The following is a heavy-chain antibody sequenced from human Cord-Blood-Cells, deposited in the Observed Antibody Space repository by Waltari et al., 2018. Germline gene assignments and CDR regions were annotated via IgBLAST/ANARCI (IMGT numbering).Heavy chain of an antibody. CDR3: GRASEGIVGAFDY. CDR2: IYYSGST. CDR1: GGSIRSYY. J-gene: IGHJ4*02. V-gene: IGHV4-59*01. D-gene: IGHD1-26*01. Sequence: QVQLQESGPGLVKPSEPLSLTCTVSGGSIRSYYWSWIRQPPGKGLEWIGYIYYSGSTNYSPSRKSRVTISVDTSKHQFSVTLSSVTAADTAVYYCGRASEGIVGAFDYWGQGTLVTVSS.